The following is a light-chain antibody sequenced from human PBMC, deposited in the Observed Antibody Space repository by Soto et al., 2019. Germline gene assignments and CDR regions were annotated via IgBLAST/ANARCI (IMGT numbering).Light chain of an antibody. CDR1: QGISSH. V-gene: IGKV1-9*01. Sequence: DIRLTQSPSFLSASVGDRVTITCRASQGISSHLAWYQQKPGKAPKLLIYAASTLQSGVPSRFSGSGSGTEFTLTIGSLQPEDFATYYCQQLNSYPPWPFGQGTKVEIK. CDR2: AAS. J-gene: IGKJ1*01. CDR3: QQLNSYPPWP.